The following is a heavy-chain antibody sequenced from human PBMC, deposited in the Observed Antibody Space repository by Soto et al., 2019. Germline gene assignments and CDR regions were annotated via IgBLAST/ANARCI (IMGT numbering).Heavy chain of an antibody. D-gene: IGHD2-15*01. CDR3: ARDCSGAICLYY. J-gene: IGHJ4*02. V-gene: IGHV3-23*01. Sequence: DVQLLESGGGLVQPGGSLRLSCAAFEFTFSSYAMSWVRQAPGKGLEWISAISGSGDNTYYADSVKGRFTISRDNSQKMLYLQMDSPRAEDTAVYFCARDCSGAICLYYWGQGALVTVSS. CDR2: ISGSGDNT. CDR1: EFTFSSYA.